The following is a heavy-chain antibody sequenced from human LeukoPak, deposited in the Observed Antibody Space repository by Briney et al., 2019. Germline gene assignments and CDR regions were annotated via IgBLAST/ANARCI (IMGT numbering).Heavy chain of an antibody. CDR2: IRYDGSNK. V-gene: IGHV3-30*02. Sequence: GGSLRLSCAASGFTFSSYGMHWVRQAPGKGLEWVAFIRYDGSNKYYADSVKGRFTISRDNSKNTLYLQMNSLRAEDTAVYYCAKRSWAIAARARGAFDIWGQGTMVTVSS. CDR3: AKRSWAIAARARGAFDI. D-gene: IGHD6-6*01. CDR1: GFTFSSYG. J-gene: IGHJ3*02.